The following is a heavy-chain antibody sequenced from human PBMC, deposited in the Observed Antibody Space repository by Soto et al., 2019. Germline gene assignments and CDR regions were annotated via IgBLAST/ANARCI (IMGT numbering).Heavy chain of an antibody. D-gene: IGHD5-18*01. J-gene: IGHJ4*02. V-gene: IGHV1-69*08. CDR1: GGTFSSYT. CDR3: ARDGYSYGYGEGFDY. Sequence: QVQLVQSGAEVKKPGSSVKVSCKASGGTFSSYTISWVRQAPGQGLEWMGRIIPILGIANYEQKFQGRVTITADKSTSTAYMELSSLRSEDTAVYYCARDGYSYGYGEGFDYWGQGTLVTVSS. CDR2: IIPILGIA.